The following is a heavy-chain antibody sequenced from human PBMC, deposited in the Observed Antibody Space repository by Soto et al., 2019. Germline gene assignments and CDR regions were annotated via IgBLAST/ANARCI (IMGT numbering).Heavy chain of an antibody. J-gene: IGHJ5*02. CDR2: ISGSGGNT. Sequence: LRLSCAASGFTFSSYVMSWVRRAPGKGLEWVSAISGSGGNTYYADSVKGRFTISRDNSKNTLFLQMNSLRAEDTALYFCAKEMGDYYDSSGSWFDPWGQGTLVTVSS. V-gene: IGHV3-23*01. CDR3: AKEMGDYYDSSGSWFDP. D-gene: IGHD3-22*01. CDR1: GFTFSSYV.